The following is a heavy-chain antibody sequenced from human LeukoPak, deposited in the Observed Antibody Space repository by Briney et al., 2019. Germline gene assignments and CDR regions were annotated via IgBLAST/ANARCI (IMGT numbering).Heavy chain of an antibody. J-gene: IGHJ4*02. CDR2: INHSVST. Sequence: SETLSLTCAVYGGSFSGYYWSWIRQPPGKGLEWIGEINHSVSTNYNPSLKSRVTISVDTSKNQFSLKLSSVTAADTAVYYCARGRIMITFGGVIVIPFDYWGQGTLVTVSS. CDR3: ARGRIMITFGGVIVIPFDY. D-gene: IGHD3-16*02. V-gene: IGHV4-34*01. CDR1: GGSFSGYY.